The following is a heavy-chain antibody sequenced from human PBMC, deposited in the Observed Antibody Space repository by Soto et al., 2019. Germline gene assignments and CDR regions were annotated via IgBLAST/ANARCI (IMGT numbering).Heavy chain of an antibody. D-gene: IGHD1-26*01. J-gene: IGHJ3*02. CDR1: GGSIISYY. V-gene: IGHV4-59*01. CDR2: IYYSGST. CDR3: ATRGVGATKGAFDI. Sequence: SETLSLTCTVSGGSIISYYWSWIRQPPGKGLEWIGYIYYSGSTNYNPSLKSRVTISVDTSKNQFSLKLSSVTAADTAVYYCATRGVGATKGAFDIWGQGTMVTVSS.